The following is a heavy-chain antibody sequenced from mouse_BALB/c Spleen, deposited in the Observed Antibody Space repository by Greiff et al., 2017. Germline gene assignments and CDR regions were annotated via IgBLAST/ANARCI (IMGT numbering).Heavy chain of an antibody. CDR2: ISSGGSYT. CDR3: ATVYDYDDAMDY. D-gene: IGHD2-4*01. Sequence: EVQRVESGGGLVKPGGSLKLSCAASGFTFSSYAMSWVRQSPEKRLEWVAEISSGGSYTYYPDTVTGRFTISRDNAKNTLYLEMSSLRSEDTAMYYCATVYDYDDAMDYWGQGTSVTVSS. J-gene: IGHJ4*01. V-gene: IGHV5-9-4*01. CDR1: GFTFSSYA.